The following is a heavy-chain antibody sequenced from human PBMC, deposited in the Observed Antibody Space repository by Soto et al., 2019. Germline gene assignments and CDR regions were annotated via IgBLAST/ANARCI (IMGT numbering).Heavy chain of an antibody. D-gene: IGHD1-26*01. Sequence: QVHLEESGPGLVKPSQTLSLTCTVLGDSIRSGDYYWHWIRQPPGRGLEWIGYIYYSGSTYYNPSLKSRLTMSVDTSKNQFSLRLSSVIAADTAVYYCARSVGYYYYGMDVWGQGTTVIVSS. V-gene: IGHV4-30-4*01. CDR1: GDSIRSGDYY. CDR2: IYYSGST. CDR3: ARSVGYYYYGMDV. J-gene: IGHJ6*02.